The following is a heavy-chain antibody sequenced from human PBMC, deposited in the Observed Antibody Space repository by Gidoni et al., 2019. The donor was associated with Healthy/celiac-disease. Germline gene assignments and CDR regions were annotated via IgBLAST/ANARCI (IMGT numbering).Heavy chain of an antibody. CDR2: IYYSGST. D-gene: IGHD2-15*01. V-gene: IGHV4-39*01. J-gene: IGHJ4*02. CDR3: AANLGYCSGGSCYLMNFDY. Sequence: DGLEWIGSIYYSGSTYYNPSLKSRVTISVDTSKNQFSLKLSSVTAADTAVYYCAANLGYCSGGSCYLMNFDYWGQGTLVTVSS.